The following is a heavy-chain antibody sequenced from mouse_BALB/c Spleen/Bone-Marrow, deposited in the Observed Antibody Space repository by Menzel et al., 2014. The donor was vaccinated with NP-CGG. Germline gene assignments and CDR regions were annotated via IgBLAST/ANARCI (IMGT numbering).Heavy chain of an antibody. Sequence: VKLVESGAELVRPGSSVKISCKASGYAFSRSWMNWVKQRPGQGLEWIGQIYLGDDDTNYSGKFKGRATLTADKSSGTAYMQLSSLTSEDSAVYFCAGSTPLAYWGQGTLVTVSA. D-gene: IGHD1-1*01. CDR3: AGSTPLAY. J-gene: IGHJ3*01. CDR1: GYAFSRSW. CDR2: IYLGDDDT. V-gene: IGHV1-80*01.